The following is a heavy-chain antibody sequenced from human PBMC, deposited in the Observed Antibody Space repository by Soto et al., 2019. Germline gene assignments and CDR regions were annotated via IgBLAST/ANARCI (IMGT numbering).Heavy chain of an antibody. V-gene: IGHV3-21*01. J-gene: IGHJ4*02. Sequence: DSVQGRFTISRDNAKNSLYLQMNSLRVEDTALYFCARDESAGSSTSHWGQGTLVTVSS. CDR3: ARDESAGSSTSH. D-gene: IGHD2-2*01.